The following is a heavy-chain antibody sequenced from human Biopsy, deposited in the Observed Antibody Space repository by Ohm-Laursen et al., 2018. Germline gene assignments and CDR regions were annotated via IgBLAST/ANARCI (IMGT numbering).Heavy chain of an antibody. D-gene: IGHD1-7*01. CDR1: GYTFTSYD. CDR3: GRAVRNQLLTDP. V-gene: IGHV1-8*01. Sequence: VPSVKVSCKASGYTFTSYDITWVRQASGQGPEWIGWLNPVSGNSNFGQKFRGRVTVTSDTSISTAYMELSGLTSDDTATYYCGRAVRNQLLTDPWGQGTLVTVTS. J-gene: IGHJ5*02. CDR2: LNPVSGNS.